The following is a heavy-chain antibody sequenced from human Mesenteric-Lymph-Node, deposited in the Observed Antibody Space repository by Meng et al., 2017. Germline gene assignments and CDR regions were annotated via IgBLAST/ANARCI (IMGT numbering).Heavy chain of an antibody. CDR2: ISASGGST. J-gene: IGHJ4*02. Sequence: GESLKISCAASGFPFNFYAMGWVRQAPGQGLELVSAISASGGSTYYADSVKGRFTVSRDNSKNTLYLQMNSLRAEDTALYYCAKDLRLGELSFFDYWGQGTLVTVSS. CDR3: AKDLRLGELSFFDY. CDR1: GFPFNFYA. D-gene: IGHD3-16*02. V-gene: IGHV3-23*01.